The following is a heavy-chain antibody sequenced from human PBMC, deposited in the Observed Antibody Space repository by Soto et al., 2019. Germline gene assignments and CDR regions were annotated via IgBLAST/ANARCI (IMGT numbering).Heavy chain of an antibody. V-gene: IGHV4-39*01. D-gene: IGHD2-2*01. Sequence: SETLSLTWTVSGGSISSNIYHWGWIRQPPGKGLEWIGRIYNSGRTYYNASLKSRVSISIDTSKNQFSLKLTSVTAADTAVYYCARHPVYATGWQIDYWGQGALVTVSS. CDR1: GGSISSNIYH. J-gene: IGHJ4*02. CDR3: ARHPVYATGWQIDY. CDR2: IYNSGRT.